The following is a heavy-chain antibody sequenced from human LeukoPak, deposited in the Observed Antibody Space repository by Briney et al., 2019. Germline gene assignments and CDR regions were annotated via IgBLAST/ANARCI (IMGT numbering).Heavy chain of an antibody. CDR2: IKSKTNGGTT. CDR1: GFTFSSYA. J-gene: IGHJ1*01. D-gene: IGHD4-17*01. V-gene: IGHV3-15*01. Sequence: PGRSLRLSCAASGFTFSSYAMHWVRQAPGKGLEWVGRIKSKTNGGTTDYVAPVKGRFTISRDDSKNTLYLQMNSLKTEDTAMYYCCTDYGDYSGYFQHWGQGTLVTVSS. CDR3: CTDYGDYSGYFQH.